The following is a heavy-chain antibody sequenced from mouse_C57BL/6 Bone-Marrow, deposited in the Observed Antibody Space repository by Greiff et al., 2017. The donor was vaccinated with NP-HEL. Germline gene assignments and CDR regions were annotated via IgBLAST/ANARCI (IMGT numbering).Heavy chain of an antibody. J-gene: IGHJ4*01. CDR3: ASQRVLVPYAMDY. CDR2: IYPRSGNT. Sequence: QVQLQESGAELARPGASVKLSCKASGYTFTSYGISWVKQRTGQGLEWIGEIYPRSGNTYYNEKFKGKATLTADKSSSTAYMELRILTSEDSAVYFCASQRVLVPYAMDYWGQGTSVTVSS. D-gene: IGHD5-1*01. V-gene: IGHV1-81*01. CDR1: GYTFTSYG.